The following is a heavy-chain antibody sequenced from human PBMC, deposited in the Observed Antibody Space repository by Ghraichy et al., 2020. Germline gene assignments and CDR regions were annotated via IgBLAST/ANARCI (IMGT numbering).Heavy chain of an antibody. J-gene: IGHJ4*02. CDR2: ITSNGGTT. D-gene: IGHD3-16*01. CDR1: GISLSSYG. Sequence: GGSLRLSCSVSGISLSSYGMHWVRQAPGKGLEYVSGITSNGGTTSHADSVKGRFSISRDNSKNTLYLQMSSLRVEDTAMYYCVKDLGELLSLYFDKLGQGALVTVSS. CDR3: VKDLGELLSLYFDK. V-gene: IGHV3-64D*06.